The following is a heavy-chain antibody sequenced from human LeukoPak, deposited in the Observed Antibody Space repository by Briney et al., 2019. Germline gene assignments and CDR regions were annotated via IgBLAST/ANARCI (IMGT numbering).Heavy chain of an antibody. J-gene: IGHJ4*02. CDR2: FDPEDGET. CDR3: ATDSTALVVADTRTFDY. D-gene: IGHD2-15*01. V-gene: IGHV1-24*01. CDR1: GYTLTELS. Sequence: ASVTVSFKVSGYTLTELSMHWVRQAPGKGLEWMGGFDPEDGETIYAQKFQGRVTMTEDTSTDTAYMELSSLRSEDTAVYYCATDSTALVVADTRTFDYWGQGTLVTVSS.